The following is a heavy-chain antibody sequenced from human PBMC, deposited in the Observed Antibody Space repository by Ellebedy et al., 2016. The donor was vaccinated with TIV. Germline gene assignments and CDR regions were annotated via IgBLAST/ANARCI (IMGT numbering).Heavy chain of an antibody. J-gene: IGHJ6*02. CDR3: ARGRERLGYYGMDV. V-gene: IGHV3-74*01. Sequence: GESLKISCAASGFSLSTYWMHWVRQVPGKGLEWVSRVSSDVTGPTYADSVMGRFIISRDNAKSTVYLQMFSLRPEDTAVYYCARGRERLGYYGMDVWGQGTTVTVSS. D-gene: IGHD6-25*01. CDR2: VSSDVTGP. CDR1: GFSLSTYW.